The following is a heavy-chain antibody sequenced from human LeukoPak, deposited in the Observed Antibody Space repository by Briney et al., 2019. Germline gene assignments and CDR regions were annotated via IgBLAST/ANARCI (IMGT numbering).Heavy chain of an antibody. CDR3: ARCCYYYDSSGYQRGSYYYYMDV. D-gene: IGHD3-22*01. CDR2: IWYDGSNK. J-gene: IGHJ6*03. CDR1: GFTFSSYG. V-gene: IGHV3-33*01. Sequence: GGSLRLSCAASGFTFSSYGMHWVRQAPGKGLEWVAVIWYDGSNKYYADSVKGRFTISRDNSKNTLYLQMNSLRAEDTAVYYCARCCYYYDSSGYQRGSYYYYMDVWGEGTTVTVSS.